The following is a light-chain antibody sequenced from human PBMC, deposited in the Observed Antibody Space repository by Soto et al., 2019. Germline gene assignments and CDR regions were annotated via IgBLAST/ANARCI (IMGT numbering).Light chain of an antibody. CDR1: SSNIGAGYD. Sequence: QPVLTQPPSVSGAPGQRVTISCTGSSSNIGAGYDVHWYQQLPGTAPKLVMYGTTNRPSGVPDRFSGSKSGTSASLAITGLQAEDEADYYCQSYGGTLSGSYVFGIGTKLTVL. CDR2: GTT. V-gene: IGLV1-40*01. CDR3: QSYGGTLSGSYV. J-gene: IGLJ1*01.